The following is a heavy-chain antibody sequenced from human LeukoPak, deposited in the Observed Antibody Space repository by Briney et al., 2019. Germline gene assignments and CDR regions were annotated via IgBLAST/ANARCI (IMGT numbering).Heavy chain of an antibody. CDR1: GFTFSSYA. D-gene: IGHD7-27*01. J-gene: IGHJ4*02. Sequence: PGGSLRLSCAASGFTFSSYAMSWVRQAPGKGLEWVSVISGSGGSTYNADSVKGRFTISRDNSKNTLYLQMNSLRAEDTAVYYCAKAGNWAFDYWGQGTLVTVSS. CDR3: AKAGNWAFDY. V-gene: IGHV3-23*01. CDR2: ISGSGGST.